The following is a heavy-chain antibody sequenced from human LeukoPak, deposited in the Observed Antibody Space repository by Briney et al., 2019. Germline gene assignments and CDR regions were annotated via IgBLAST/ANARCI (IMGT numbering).Heavy chain of an antibody. Sequence: SVKVSCKASGFTFTSSAMQWVRQARGQRLEWIGWIVVSSGNTNYAQKFQERVTITRDMSTSTAYMELSSLRSEDTAVYYCAAIMVRGVQYYFDYWGQGTLVTVSS. CDR2: IVVSSGNT. J-gene: IGHJ4*02. CDR1: GFTFTSSA. V-gene: IGHV1-58*02. CDR3: AAIMVRGVQYYFDY. D-gene: IGHD3-10*01.